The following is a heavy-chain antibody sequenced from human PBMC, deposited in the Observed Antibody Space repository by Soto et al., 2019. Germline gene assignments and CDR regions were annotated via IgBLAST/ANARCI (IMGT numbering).Heavy chain of an antibody. V-gene: IGHV3-23*01. CDR3: AKVGSSSSRPPPDY. J-gene: IGHJ4*02. Sequence: GGSLRLSCAASGFTFSSYAMSWVRQAPGKGLEWASAISGSGGSTYYADSVKGRFTISRDNSKNTLYLQMNSLRAEDTAVYYCAKVGSSSSRPPPDYWGQGTLVTVSS. CDR1: GFTFSSYA. D-gene: IGHD6-6*01. CDR2: ISGSGGST.